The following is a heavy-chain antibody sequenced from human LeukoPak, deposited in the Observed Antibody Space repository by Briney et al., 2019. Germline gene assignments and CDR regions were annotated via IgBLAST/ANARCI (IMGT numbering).Heavy chain of an antibody. V-gene: IGHV1-8*01. D-gene: IGHD6-19*01. J-gene: IGHJ6*03. Sequence: GASVKVSCKASGYTFTSYDINWVRQATGQGLEWMGWMNPNSGNTGYAQKFQGRVTVTRNTSISTAYMELSSLRSEDTAVYYCARGGGESSGWYFVYYMDVWGKGTTVTISS. CDR2: MNPNSGNT. CDR1: GYTFTSYD. CDR3: ARGGGESSGWYFVYYMDV.